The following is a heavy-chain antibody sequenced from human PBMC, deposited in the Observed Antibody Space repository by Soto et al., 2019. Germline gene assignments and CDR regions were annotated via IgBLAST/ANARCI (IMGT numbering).Heavy chain of an antibody. CDR2: ISAYNGNT. CDR1: GYTFTSYG. Sequence: ASVKVSCKASGYTFTSYGISWVRQAPGQGLEWMGWISAYNGNTNYAQKLQGRVTMTADTSTSTAYMELRSLRSDDTAVYYCARILIIAATYYGMDVWGQGTKVTVSS. CDR3: ARILIIAATYYGMDV. J-gene: IGHJ6*02. V-gene: IGHV1-18*01. D-gene: IGHD6-13*01.